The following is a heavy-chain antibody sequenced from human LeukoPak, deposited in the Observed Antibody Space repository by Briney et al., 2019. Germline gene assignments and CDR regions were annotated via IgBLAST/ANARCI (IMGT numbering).Heavy chain of an antibody. V-gene: IGHV4-4*02. Sequence: PSETLSLTCGVSGASITSNNWWNWVRQPPGKGLEWIGEIHHSGNTHYMSSLKSRVTISLDKSKNQFSLKLTSVTAADTAVYYCARSYASAVWGQDTLVTVSS. CDR2: IHHSGNT. J-gene: IGHJ1*01. CDR1: GASITSNNW. CDR3: ARSYASAV.